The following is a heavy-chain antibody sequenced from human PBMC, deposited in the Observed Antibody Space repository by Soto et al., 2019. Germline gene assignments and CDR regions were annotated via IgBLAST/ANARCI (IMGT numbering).Heavy chain of an antibody. CDR2: IYYSGST. J-gene: IGHJ4*02. CDR1: GGSISSSSYY. CDR3: ARHRGVDTAIHFDY. V-gene: IGHV4-39*01. D-gene: IGHD5-18*01. Sequence: SETLSLTCTVSGGSISSSSYYWGWIRQPPGKGLEWIGSIYYSGSTYYNPSLKSRVTISVGTSKNQFSLKLSSVTAADTAVYYCARHRGVDTAIHFDYWGQGTLVTVSS.